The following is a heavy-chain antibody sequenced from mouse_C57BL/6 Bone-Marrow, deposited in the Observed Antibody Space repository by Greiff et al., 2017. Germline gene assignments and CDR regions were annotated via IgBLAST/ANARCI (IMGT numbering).Heavy chain of an antibody. J-gene: IGHJ3*01. CDR2: IYPGDGDT. V-gene: IGHV1-80*01. Sequence: LVESGAELVKPGASVKISCKASGYAFSSYWMNWVKQRPGKGLEWIGQIYPGDGDTNYNGKFKGKATLTADKSSSTAYMQLSSLTSEDSAVYFCARRHYYALFAYWGQGTLVTVSA. CDR1: GYAFSSYW. CDR3: ARRHYYALFAY. D-gene: IGHD2-1*01.